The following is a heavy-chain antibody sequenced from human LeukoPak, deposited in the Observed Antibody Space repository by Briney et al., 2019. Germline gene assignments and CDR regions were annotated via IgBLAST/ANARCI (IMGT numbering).Heavy chain of an antibody. CDR2: IFHSGST. CDR1: GGSISSYY. J-gene: IGHJ5*02. CDR3: ARHSSLLAWFDP. V-gene: IGHV4-59*08. D-gene: IGHD1-26*01. Sequence: PSETLSLTCTVSGGSISSYYWGWIRQPPGKGLEWIGYIFHSGSTNYNPSLKSRVSMSVDTSKNQFSLRLSSVTAADTAVYYCARHSSLLAWFDPWGQGTLVTVSS.